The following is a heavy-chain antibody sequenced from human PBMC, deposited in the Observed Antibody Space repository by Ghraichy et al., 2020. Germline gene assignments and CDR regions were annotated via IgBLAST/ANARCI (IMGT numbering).Heavy chain of an antibody. Sequence: SETLSLTCTVSGGSISSSSYYWGWIRQPPGKGLEWIGSIYYSGSTYYNPSLKSRVTISVDTSKNQFSLKLSSVTAADTAVYYCASPCSSSWDSAWYFDLWGRGTLVTVSS. CDR2: IYYSGST. CDR1: GGSISSSSYY. V-gene: IGHV4-39*01. J-gene: IGHJ2*01. D-gene: IGHD6-13*01. CDR3: ASPCSSSWDSAWYFDL.